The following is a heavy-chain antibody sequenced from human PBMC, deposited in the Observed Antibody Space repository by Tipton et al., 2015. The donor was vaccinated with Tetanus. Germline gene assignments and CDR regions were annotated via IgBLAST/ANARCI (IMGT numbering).Heavy chain of an antibody. J-gene: IGHJ3*02. V-gene: IGHV4-39*02. CDR2: IYFEGST. CDR3: ARRSYCSSSSCYDAFDI. CDR1: GGSISDKKYY. D-gene: IGHD2-2*01. Sequence: LRLSCTVSGGSISDKKYYWGWIRQPPGKGLEWIASIYFEGSTYYSPSLKSRVTIAVDTSQNLFSLRLNSVTAADTAVYYCARRSYCSSSSCYDAFDIWGQGTMVTVSS.